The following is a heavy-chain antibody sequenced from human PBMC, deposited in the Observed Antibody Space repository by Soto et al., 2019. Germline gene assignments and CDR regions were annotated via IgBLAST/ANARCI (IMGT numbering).Heavy chain of an antibody. CDR3: ARCVTSANPPQAWELLGHYYDDMDV. CDR2: IIPIFGTA. CDR1: GGTFSSYA. J-gene: IGHJ6*04. Sequence: QVQLVQSGAEVKKPGSSVKVSCKASGGTFSSYAISWVRQAPGQGLEWVGGIIPIFGTANYAQKFQGRVTIPAEESTSTANMELSSRRSEDTAVYSCARCVTSANPPQAWELLGHYYDDMDVWCEGSTVTVSS. D-gene: IGHD1-26*01. V-gene: IGHV1-69*01.